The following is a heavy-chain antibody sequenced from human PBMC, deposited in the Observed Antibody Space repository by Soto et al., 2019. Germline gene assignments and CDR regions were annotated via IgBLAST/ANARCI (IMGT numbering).Heavy chain of an antibody. Sequence: PGGSLRLSCVVSRFTFSGAWMNWVRQAPGKGLEWVGRIKSKRDGETVDYAGAVKGRFTISRDDSKNTLYLHMDSLKTEDTGVYYCNVDDSGPMRYYYGIDLWGQGTTVTVSS. D-gene: IGHD3-10*01. CDR1: RFTFSGAW. J-gene: IGHJ6*02. CDR3: NVDDSGPMRYYYGIDL. CDR2: IKSKRDGETV. V-gene: IGHV3-15*07.